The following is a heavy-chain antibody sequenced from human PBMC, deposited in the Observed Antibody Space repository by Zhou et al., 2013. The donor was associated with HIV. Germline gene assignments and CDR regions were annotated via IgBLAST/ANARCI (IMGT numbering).Heavy chain of an antibody. J-gene: IGHJ4*02. Sequence: QVQLVQSGAEVKKPGASVKVSCKASGYTFTTSDIHWVRQASGQGLEWMGWINPISRGTVYAQKFQGRVTMTGDTSTTTVYMEMSSLRSEDTAMYYCARTTLYDRTGSYYGFDYWGQGTLVTVSS. D-gene: IGHD3-22*01. V-gene: IGHV1-8*01. CDR2: INPISRGT. CDR3: ARTTLYDRTGSYYGFDY. CDR1: GYTFTTSD.